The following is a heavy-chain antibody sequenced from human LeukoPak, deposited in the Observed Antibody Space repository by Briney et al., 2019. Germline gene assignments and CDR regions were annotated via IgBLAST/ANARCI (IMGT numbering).Heavy chain of an antibody. CDR3: ARYPAPPFEHIVVVPAASPYYYYGMDV. CDR1: GYTFTSYY. Sequence: ASVKVSCKASGYTFTSYYMHWVRQAPGQGLEWMGIINPSGGSTSYAQKFQGRVTMTRDTSTSTVYMELSSLRSEDTAVYYCARYPAPPFEHIVVVPAASPYYYYGMDVWGEGTTVTVSS. D-gene: IGHD2-2*01. J-gene: IGHJ6*04. CDR2: INPSGGST. V-gene: IGHV1-46*01.